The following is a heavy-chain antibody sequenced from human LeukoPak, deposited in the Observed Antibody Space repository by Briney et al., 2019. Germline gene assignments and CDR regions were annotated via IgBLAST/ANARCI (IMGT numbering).Heavy chain of an antibody. CDR2: ISSSSSYI. J-gene: IGHJ4*02. V-gene: IGHV3-21*01. CDR3: ARDRRDGYNDY. CDR1: GFTFSSYS. D-gene: IGHD5-24*01. Sequence: GGXLRLSCAASGFTFSSYSMNWVRQAPGKGLEGVSSISSSSSYIYYADSVKRRFTISRDNAKNSLYLQMNSLRAEDTAVYYCARDRRDGYNDYWGQGTLVTVSS.